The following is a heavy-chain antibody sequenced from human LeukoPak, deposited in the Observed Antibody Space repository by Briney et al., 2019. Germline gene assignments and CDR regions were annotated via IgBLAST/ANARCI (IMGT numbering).Heavy chain of an antibody. CDR3: ARDRAGSYGATYFFDH. J-gene: IGHJ4*02. V-gene: IGHV3-66*01. Sequence: GGSLRLSCAASGFTVSSNYMSWIRQAPGKGLEWVSVIYSGGYTYYADSVKDRFTISRDNSKNTLYLQMNSLRVDDTAVYYCARDRAGSYGATYFFDHWGQGTLVAVSS. D-gene: IGHD1-26*01. CDR1: GFTVSSNY. CDR2: IYSGGYT.